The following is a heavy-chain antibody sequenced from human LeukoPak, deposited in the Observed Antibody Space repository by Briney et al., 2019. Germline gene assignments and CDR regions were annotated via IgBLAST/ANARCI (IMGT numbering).Heavy chain of an antibody. D-gene: IGHD6-19*01. Sequence: GASVKVSCEASGYTFTGYYMHWVRQAPGQGLEWMGRINPNSGGTNYAQKFQGRVTMTRDTSISTAYMELSRLRSDDTAVYYCARIPAVAGTNFDYWGQGTLVTVSS. CDR2: INPNSGGT. CDR3: ARIPAVAGTNFDY. V-gene: IGHV1-2*06. J-gene: IGHJ4*02. CDR1: GYTFTGYY.